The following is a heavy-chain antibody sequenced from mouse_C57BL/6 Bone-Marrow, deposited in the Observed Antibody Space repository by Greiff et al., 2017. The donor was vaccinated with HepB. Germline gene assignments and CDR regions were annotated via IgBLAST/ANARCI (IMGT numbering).Heavy chain of an antibody. V-gene: IGHV1-81*01. CDR3: AIYDWFAY. J-gene: IGHJ3*01. CDR2: IYPSTGGT. CDR1: GYTFTSYG. Sequence: QVHVKQSGAELARPGASVKLSCKASGYTFTSYGISWVKQRTGQGLEWIGEIYPSTGGTTYNQKFKAKATLTVDKSSSTAYMQLKSLTSEDSAVYYCAIYDWFAYWGQGTLVTVSA. D-gene: IGHD2-12*01.